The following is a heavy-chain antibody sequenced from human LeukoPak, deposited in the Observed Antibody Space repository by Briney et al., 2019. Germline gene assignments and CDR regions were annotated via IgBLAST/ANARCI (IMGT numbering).Heavy chain of an antibody. Sequence: GGSLRLSCAASGFTFSSYAMSWVRQAPGKGLEWVSAISGSGGSTCYADSVKGRFTISRDNSKNTLYLQMNSLRAEDTAVYYCARGPSYYYDSSGYPFDYWGQGALVTVSS. J-gene: IGHJ4*02. CDR2: ISGSGGST. CDR1: GFTFSSYA. CDR3: ARGPSYYYDSSGYPFDY. D-gene: IGHD3-22*01. V-gene: IGHV3-23*01.